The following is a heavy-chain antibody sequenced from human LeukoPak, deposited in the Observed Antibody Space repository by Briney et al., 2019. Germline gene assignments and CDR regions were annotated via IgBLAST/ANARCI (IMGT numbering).Heavy chain of an antibody. J-gene: IGHJ5*02. CDR3: ARHAVVTALETYNWLDP. CDR1: SGSISTSTYY. CDR2: IYYSGST. D-gene: IGHD2-21*02. Sequence: SETLSLTCTISSGSISTSTYYWGWIRQPPGKGLEWIGSIYYSGSTYYNPSLRSRITISVDTSKNQFSLKLSSVTAADTAVYYCARHAVVTALETYNWLDPWGQGTLVTVSS. V-gene: IGHV4-39*01.